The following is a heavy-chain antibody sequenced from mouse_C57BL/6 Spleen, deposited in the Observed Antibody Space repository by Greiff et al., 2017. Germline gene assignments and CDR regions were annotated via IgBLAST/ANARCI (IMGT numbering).Heavy chain of an antibody. D-gene: IGHD1-1*01. CDR2: INPNNGGT. CDR1: GYTFTDYN. Sequence: VQLKQSGPELVKPGASVKIPCKASGYTFTDYNMDWVKQSHGKSLEWIGDINPNNGGTIYNQKFKGKATLTVDKSSSTAYMERRSLTSEDTAVYYCARVEARRYHFDYWGQGTTLTVSS. V-gene: IGHV1-18*01. CDR3: ARVEARRYHFDY. J-gene: IGHJ2*01.